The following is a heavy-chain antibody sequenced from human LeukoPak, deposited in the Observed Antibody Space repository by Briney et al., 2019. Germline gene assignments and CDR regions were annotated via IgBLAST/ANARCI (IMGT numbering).Heavy chain of an antibody. D-gene: IGHD3-3*01. CDR2: INHSGST. V-gene: IGHV4-34*01. CDR3: ARGGDFWSGYFRRNYYYYYMDV. Sequence: SETLSLTCAVYGGPFSGYYWSWIRQPPGKGLEWIGEINHSGSTNYNPSLKSRVTISVDTSKNQFSLKLSSVTAADTAVYYCARGGDFWSGYFRRNYYYYYMDVWGKGTTVTVSS. J-gene: IGHJ6*03. CDR1: GGPFSGYY.